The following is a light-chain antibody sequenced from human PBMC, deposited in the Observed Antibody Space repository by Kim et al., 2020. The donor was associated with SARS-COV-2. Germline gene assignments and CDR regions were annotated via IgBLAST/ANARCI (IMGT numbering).Light chain of an antibody. Sequence: QSALTQPRSVSASPGQSVSISCTGTSSDVGGYNHVSWYQQHQVRAPKLKIYEVSKRPSGVPARFSGSKSGNTASLTISGLQAEDEAQYYCCSDAGSYTLVFGGGTQLTVL. CDR3: CSDAGSYTLV. V-gene: IGLV2-11*01. CDR1: SSDVGGYNH. CDR2: EVS. J-gene: IGLJ2*01.